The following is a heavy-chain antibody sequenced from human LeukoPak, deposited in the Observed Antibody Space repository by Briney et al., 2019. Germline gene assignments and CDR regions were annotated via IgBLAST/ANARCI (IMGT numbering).Heavy chain of an antibody. CDR2: ISSSSTI. CDR3: AGAGADDYGDYGWFDP. D-gene: IGHD4-17*01. J-gene: IGHJ5*02. CDR1: GFTFSSYS. Sequence: GGSLRLSCAASGFTFSSYSMNCVRQAPGKGLEWVSYISSSSTIYYADSVKGRFTISRDNAKNSLYLQMNSLRAEDTAVYYCAGAGADDYGDYGWFDPWGQGTLVTVSS. V-gene: IGHV3-48*01.